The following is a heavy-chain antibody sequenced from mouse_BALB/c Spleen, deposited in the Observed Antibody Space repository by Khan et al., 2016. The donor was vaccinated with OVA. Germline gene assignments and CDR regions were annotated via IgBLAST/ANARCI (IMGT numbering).Heavy chain of an antibody. CDR3: ATSYYYGYYFDY. CDR1: GFTFSSYG. Sequence: EVQLVESGGGLVQPGGSWKLSCAASGFTFSSYGMHWVRQAPEKGLEWVAYISGDSSTIYYADTVKGRFTISRDNPKNTLFLQMTSLMSEDTAMYYCATSYYYGYYFDYWGPGTTLTVSS. V-gene: IGHV5-17*02. CDR2: ISGDSSTI. J-gene: IGHJ2*01. D-gene: IGHD1-1*01.